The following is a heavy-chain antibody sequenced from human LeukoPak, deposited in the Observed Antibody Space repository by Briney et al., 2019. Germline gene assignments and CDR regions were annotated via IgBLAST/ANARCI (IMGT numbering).Heavy chain of an antibody. CDR2: IKHSGST. Sequence: SETLSLTCAVYGGSFSGYYWSWIRQPPGKGLEWIGEIKHSGSTNYNPSLKSRGTISVDTSKKQFSLKLSSVTAADTAVYYCARRSVLSDYWGQGTLVTVSS. CDR1: GGSFSGYY. CDR3: ARRSVLSDY. V-gene: IGHV4-34*01. J-gene: IGHJ4*02. D-gene: IGHD3-16*01.